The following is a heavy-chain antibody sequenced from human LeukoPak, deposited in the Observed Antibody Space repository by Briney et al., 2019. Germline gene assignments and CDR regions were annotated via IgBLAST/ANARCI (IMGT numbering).Heavy chain of an antibody. J-gene: IGHJ4*02. Sequence: GRSLRLSCAASGFTFSSFAMLWVRQAPGKGLEWVALISYDGSYKNYADSVKGRFTISRDNSKNTLFLQMNSLRADDTALYYCATDSSPSGTLKYYFDNWGQGTLVTVSS. CDR1: GFTFSSFA. CDR3: ATDSSPSGTLKYYFDN. D-gene: IGHD6-25*01. V-gene: IGHV3-30-3*01. CDR2: ISYDGSYK.